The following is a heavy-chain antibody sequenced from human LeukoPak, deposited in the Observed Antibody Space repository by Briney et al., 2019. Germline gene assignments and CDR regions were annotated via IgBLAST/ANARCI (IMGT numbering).Heavy chain of an antibody. J-gene: IGHJ4*02. CDR3: ARDPGVAAAGTDPNFDY. D-gene: IGHD6-13*01. CDR2: IIPIFGTA. Sequence: GASVKVSCKASGGTFSSYAISWVRQAPGQGLEWMGGIIPIFGTANYAQKFQGRVTITADEYTSTAYMELSSLRSEDTAVYYCARDPGVAAAGTDPNFDYWGQGTVVTVSS. V-gene: IGHV1-69*13. CDR1: GGTFSSYA.